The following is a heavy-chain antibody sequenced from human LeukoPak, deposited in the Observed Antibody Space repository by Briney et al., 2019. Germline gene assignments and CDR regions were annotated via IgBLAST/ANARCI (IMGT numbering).Heavy chain of an antibody. CDR2: IIPILGIA. V-gene: IGHV1-69*04. Sequence: ASVKVSCKASGGTFSSYAISWVRQAPGQVLVWMGRIIPILGIANYAQKFQGRVTITADKSTSTAYMELSSLRSEDTAVYYCARDSGALVTSLDYWGQGTLVTVSS. CDR3: ARDSGALVTSLDY. D-gene: IGHD5-18*01. CDR1: GGTFSSYA. J-gene: IGHJ4*02.